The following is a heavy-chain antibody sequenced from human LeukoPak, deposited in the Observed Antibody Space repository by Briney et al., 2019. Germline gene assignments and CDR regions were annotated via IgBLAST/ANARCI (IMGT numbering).Heavy chain of an antibody. CDR1: GFTFSSYA. J-gene: IGHJ4*02. CDR3: AKVFGQDGYNPVDF. CDR2: ISGSGGST. Sequence: GGSLRLSCAASGFTFSSYAMSWVRQAPGKGLEWVSAISGSGGSTYYADFVKGRFTISRDNSKNTLYLQMNSLRAEDTAVYYCAKVFGQDGYNPVDFWGQGTLVTVSS. V-gene: IGHV3-23*01. D-gene: IGHD5-12*01.